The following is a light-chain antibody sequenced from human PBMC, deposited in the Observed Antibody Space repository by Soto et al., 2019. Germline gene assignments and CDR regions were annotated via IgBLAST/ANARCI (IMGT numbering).Light chain of an antibody. J-gene: IGKJ1*01. Sequence: EILMTQSPATLSVSPGERATLSCRASQSVSSNLAWYQQKPGQAPRLLIYGASTRATGIPARFSGSGSGTDLTLTISRLEPEDFAVYFCQQYGSSPPVTFGQGTKVDIK. V-gene: IGKV3-20*01. CDR2: GAS. CDR3: QQYGSSPPVT. CDR1: QSVSSN.